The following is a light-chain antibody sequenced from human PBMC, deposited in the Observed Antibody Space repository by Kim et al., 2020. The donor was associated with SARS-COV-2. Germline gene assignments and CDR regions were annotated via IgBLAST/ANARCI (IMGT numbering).Light chain of an antibody. J-gene: IGLJ3*02. CDR2: EDN. CDR1: RGSIAIND. Sequence: KTDTYSCPDSRGSIAINDLQWYLQLPGSAPTTVFYEDNQSPSGVPDRFSGSIDSSSNSASLTISGLKTEDEADYYCQSYDSSNHWVFGGGTQLTVL. V-gene: IGLV6-57*02. CDR3: QSYDSSNHWV.